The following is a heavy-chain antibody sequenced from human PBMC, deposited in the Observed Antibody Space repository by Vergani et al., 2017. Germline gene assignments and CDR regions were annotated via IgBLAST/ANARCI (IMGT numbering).Heavy chain of an antibody. CDR2: ISSGGGDI. CDR1: GFTFDTYT. Sequence: EVQLVESGGGLVQPGGSRRLSCAGAGFTFDTYTMAYVRQAPGKGLEWVATISSGGGDIFYADSVKGRFTISRDNSKHTLFLQMNSLKDEDTAVYYCTTAWGLYYLHGEYFQYWGRGTLVSVSS. J-gene: IGHJ1*01. CDR3: TTAWGLYYLHGEYFQY. V-gene: IGHV3-23*04. D-gene: IGHD3-10*01.